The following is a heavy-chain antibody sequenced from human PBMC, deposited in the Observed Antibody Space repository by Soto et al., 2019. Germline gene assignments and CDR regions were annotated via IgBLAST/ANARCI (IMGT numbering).Heavy chain of an antibody. CDR1: GYTFITYG. Sequence: QVQLVQSGAEVKKPGASVKVSCKASGYTFITYGITWVRQAPGQGLEWMGWISPYNGNSNYTQKLQGRVTLTTDTSSSTAYMAPRSLKSHDTAVYYCARGAVQCTFIYWFDHWGQGTPVTVSS. D-gene: IGHD4-4*01. V-gene: IGHV1-18*01. CDR3: ARGAVQCTFIYWFDH. CDR2: ISPYNGNS. J-gene: IGHJ5*02.